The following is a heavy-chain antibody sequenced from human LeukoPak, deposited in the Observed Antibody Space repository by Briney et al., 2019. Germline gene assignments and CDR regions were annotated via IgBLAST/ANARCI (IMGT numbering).Heavy chain of an antibody. Sequence: SVKVSCKASGFTFTSSAVQWVRQARGRRLEWIGWIVVGSANTNYAQKFQERVTITRDMSTSTAYMELSSLRSDDTAVYYCAAGVGGYYYYYGMDVWGKGTTVTVSS. CDR1: GFTFTSSA. CDR3: AAGVGGYYYYYGMDV. CDR2: IVVGSANT. D-gene: IGHD3-16*01. V-gene: IGHV1-58*01. J-gene: IGHJ6*04.